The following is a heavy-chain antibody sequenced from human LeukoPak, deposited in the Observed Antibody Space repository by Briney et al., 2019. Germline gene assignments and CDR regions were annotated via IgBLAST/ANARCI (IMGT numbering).Heavy chain of an antibody. V-gene: IGHV3-9*01. D-gene: IGHD5-24*01. CDR3: AKERGGYNKDFDC. CDR1: GFSFDDYA. Sequence: PGRSLRLSCAASGFSFDDYAMHWVRQGPGKGLEWVAGISWNRGTIDYADSVKGRFTISRDNAKNSLYLQMSSLRAEDTALYYCAKERGGYNKDFDCWGQGTLVTVSS. CDR2: ISWNRGTI. J-gene: IGHJ4*02.